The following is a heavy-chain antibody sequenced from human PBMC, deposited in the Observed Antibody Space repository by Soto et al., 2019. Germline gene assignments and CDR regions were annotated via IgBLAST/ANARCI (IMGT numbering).Heavy chain of an antibody. V-gene: IGHV3-33*01. CDR1: GLTFSGYG. Sequence: QVQLVESGGGVVQPGRSLRLSCAASGLTFSGYGMHWVRQAPGQGLEWVAVIWYDPNKTYYADSVKGRFTISRDNSKNTLYLQMNSLRVEDTAVYYCGTDGPGTGRYFGEYWGQGTLVTVSS. J-gene: IGHJ4*02. CDR3: GTDGPGTGRYFGEY. D-gene: IGHD6-19*01. CDR2: IWYDPNKT.